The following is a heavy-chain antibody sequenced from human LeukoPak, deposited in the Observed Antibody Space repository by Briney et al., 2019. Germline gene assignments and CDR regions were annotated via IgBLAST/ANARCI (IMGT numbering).Heavy chain of an antibody. CDR3: AKSSDGSTSFDQ. D-gene: IGHD2-2*01. CDR2: ISSSSSTI. Sequence: GGSLRLSCAASGFTFSSYEMNWVRQAPGKGLEWVSYISSSSSTIYYADSVKGRFTISRDNSKNTLYLQINSLRAEDMALYYCAKSSDGSTSFDQWGQGTLVTVSS. J-gene: IGHJ4*02. V-gene: IGHV3-48*03. CDR1: GFTFSSYE.